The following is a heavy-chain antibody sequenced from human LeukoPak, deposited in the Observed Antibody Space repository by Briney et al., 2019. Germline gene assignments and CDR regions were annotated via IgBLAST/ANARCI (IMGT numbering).Heavy chain of an antibody. V-gene: IGHV3-74*01. D-gene: IGHD6-19*01. CDR1: GFTFSESW. CDR2: IDTDGINI. Sequence: GGSLRLSCAASGFTFSESWMHWVRQVPGKGLAWVTRIDTDGINIRYADSVKGRFTISRDNSKNTLYLQMNSLRAEDTAVYYCAKGGYSSGWYLYYFDYWGQGTLVTVSS. J-gene: IGHJ4*02. CDR3: AKGGYSSGWYLYYFDY.